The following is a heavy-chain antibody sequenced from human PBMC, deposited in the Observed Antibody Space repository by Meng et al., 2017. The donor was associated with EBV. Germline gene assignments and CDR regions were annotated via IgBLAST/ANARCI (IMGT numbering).Heavy chain of an antibody. J-gene: IGHJ4*02. Sequence: VWYAAGVKKPESAVKVSCNASGGPLRYYAISCVRQAPGQGLEWLGGFLPRLGAPNYAQKFHGRVKITADDSTSTHYMDLSSLRSEDTAIYYCASESGRGYTPDYWGQGTLVTVSS. CDR1: GGPLRYYA. CDR3: ASESGRGYTPDY. CDR2: FLPRLGAP. V-gene: IGHV1-69*01. D-gene: IGHD3-10*01.